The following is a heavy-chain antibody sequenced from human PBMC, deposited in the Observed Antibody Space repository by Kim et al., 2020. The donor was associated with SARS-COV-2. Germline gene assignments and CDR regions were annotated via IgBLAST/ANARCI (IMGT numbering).Heavy chain of an antibody. Sequence: TCAGDGGSFIGYEGGCIRQPPGRGLEWIGEINQSGSTNYNPSLKSRVTRSVDTSKNQFSLKLSSVTAADTAVYYCASRSVLRYFDWSYY. V-gene: IGHV4-34*01. D-gene: IGHD3-9*01. J-gene: IGHJ6*01. CDR1: GGSFIGYE. CDR2: INQSGST. CDR3: ASRSVLRYFDWSYY.